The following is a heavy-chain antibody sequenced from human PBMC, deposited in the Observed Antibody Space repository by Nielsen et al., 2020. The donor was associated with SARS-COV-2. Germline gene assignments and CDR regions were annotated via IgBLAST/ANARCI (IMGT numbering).Heavy chain of an antibody. CDR3: ARDPILGMRFLESPGPFDY. CDR2: INPNSGGT. J-gene: IGHJ4*02. D-gene: IGHD3-3*01. V-gene: IGHV1-2*06. Sequence: ASVKVSCKASGYTFTGYYMHWVRQAPGQGLEWMGRINPNSGGTNYAQKFQGRVTMTRDTSISTAYMELRSPRSDDTAVYYCARDPILGMRFLESPGPFDYWGQGTLVTVSS. CDR1: GYTFTGYY.